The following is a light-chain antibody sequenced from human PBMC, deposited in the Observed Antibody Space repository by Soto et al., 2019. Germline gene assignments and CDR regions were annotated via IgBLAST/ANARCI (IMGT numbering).Light chain of an antibody. Sequence: QSALTQPASVSGSPGQSITISCSGTTSDVGIVSWYQHHPGKAPKLMIHEVTERPSGVSDRFSGSKSGNSASLTISGLQAEDEADYFCCSFGGSGYVFGTGTKVTVL. CDR3: CSFGGSGYV. J-gene: IGLJ1*01. CDR1: TSDVGI. CDR2: EVT. V-gene: IGLV2-23*02.